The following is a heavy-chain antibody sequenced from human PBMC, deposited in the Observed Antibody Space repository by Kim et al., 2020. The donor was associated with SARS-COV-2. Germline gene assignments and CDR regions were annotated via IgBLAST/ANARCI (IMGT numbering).Heavy chain of an antibody. CDR2: WYN. D-gene: IGHD3-16*01. V-gene: IGHV6-1*01. Sequence: WYNDYAVSVKSRITINPDTSKNQFALQVNSVTPEDTAVYYCTMGRRSDGMDVWSQGTTVTVSS. CDR3: TMGRRSDGMDV. J-gene: IGHJ6*02.